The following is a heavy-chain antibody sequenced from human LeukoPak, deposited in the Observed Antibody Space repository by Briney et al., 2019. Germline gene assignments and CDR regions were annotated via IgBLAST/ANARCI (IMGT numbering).Heavy chain of an antibody. J-gene: IGHJ4*02. CDR1: GGSISSYY. V-gene: IGHV4-59*08. CDR3: ARQLDYYGSGSSFDY. D-gene: IGHD3-10*01. Sequence: SETLSLTCTVSGGSISSYYWSWIRQPPGKGLEWIGYIYYSGSTNYSPSLKSRVTISVDTSKNQFSLKLSSVTAADTAVYYCARQLDYYGSGSSFDYWGQGTPVTVSS. CDR2: IYYSGST.